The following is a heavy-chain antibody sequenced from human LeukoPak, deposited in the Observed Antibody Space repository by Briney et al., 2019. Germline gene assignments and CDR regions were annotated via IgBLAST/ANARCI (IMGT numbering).Heavy chain of an antibody. Sequence: GGSLRLSCAASGFAFSKYAMSWARQVPEKGLEWVSGISGSGGNTYYADSVKGRFTISRDNSKNTLHLQMNSLRAEDTAVYYCARDRVLAGSYNWFDPWGQGTLVTVSS. CDR2: ISGSGGNT. CDR1: GFAFSKYA. V-gene: IGHV3-23*01. D-gene: IGHD3-10*01. CDR3: ARDRVLAGSYNWFDP. J-gene: IGHJ5*02.